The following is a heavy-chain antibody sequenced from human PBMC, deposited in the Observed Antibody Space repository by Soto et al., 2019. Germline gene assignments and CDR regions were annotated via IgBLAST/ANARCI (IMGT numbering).Heavy chain of an antibody. CDR1: GFTFSSYA. D-gene: IGHD3-10*01. Sequence: PGGSLRLSCAASGFTFSSYAMHWVRQAPGKGLEWVAVISYDGSNKYYADSAKGRFTISRDNSKNTLYLQMNSLRAEDTAVYYCARTMVRGVITRAFDIWGQGTMVTVS. V-gene: IGHV3-30-3*01. CDR3: ARTMVRGVITRAFDI. CDR2: ISYDGSNK. J-gene: IGHJ3*02.